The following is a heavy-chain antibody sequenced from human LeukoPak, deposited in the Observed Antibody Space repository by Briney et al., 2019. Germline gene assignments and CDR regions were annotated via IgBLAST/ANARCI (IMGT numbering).Heavy chain of an antibody. J-gene: IGHJ5*02. CDR3: ARDRPFYGDYSPPFDP. V-gene: IGHV3-48*01. Sequence: GGSLRLSCAASGFTFSSYSINWVRQAPGKGLEWVSYISSSSSTIYYADSVKGRFTISRDNAKNSLYLQMNSLRAEDTAVYYCARDRPFYGDYSPPFDPWGQGTLVTVSS. CDR1: GFTFSSYS. CDR2: ISSSSSTI. D-gene: IGHD4-17*01.